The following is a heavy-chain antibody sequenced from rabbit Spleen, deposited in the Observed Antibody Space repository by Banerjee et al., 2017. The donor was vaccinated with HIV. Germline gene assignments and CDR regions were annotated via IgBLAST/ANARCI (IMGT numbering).Heavy chain of an antibody. CDR1: GFDFSNYNF. J-gene: IGHJ2*01. Sequence: QEQLVESGGGLVQPGASLTLTCTASGFDFSNYNFMCWVRQAPGKGLEWIACIDSGSRDFTYYASWAKGRFTISKTSSTTVTLQMTSLTVADTAPYFCARNYVNVFDPWGPGTLVTVS. CDR3: ARNYVNVFDP. D-gene: IGHD1-1*01. CDR2: IDSGSRDFT. V-gene: IGHV1S45*01.